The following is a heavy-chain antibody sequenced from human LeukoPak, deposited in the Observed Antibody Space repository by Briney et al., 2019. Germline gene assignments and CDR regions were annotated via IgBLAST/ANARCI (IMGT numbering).Heavy chain of an antibody. CDR3: ARDYGSGSPYYYYYYGMDV. J-gene: IGHJ6*04. D-gene: IGHD3-10*01. Sequence: SETLSLTCAVYGGSFSGYYWSWIRQPPGKGLEWIGEINHSGSTNYNPSLKSRVTISVDTSKNQFSLKLSSVTAADTAVYYCARDYGSGSPYYYYYYGMDVWGKGTTVTVSS. CDR1: GGSFSGYY. V-gene: IGHV4-34*01. CDR2: INHSGST.